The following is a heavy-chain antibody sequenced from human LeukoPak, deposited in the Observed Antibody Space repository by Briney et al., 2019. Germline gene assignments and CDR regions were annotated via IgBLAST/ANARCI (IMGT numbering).Heavy chain of an antibody. CDR2: IYSGCST. CDR3: ARRGAATKGFDY. CDR1: GFTVSSNY. V-gene: IGHV3-66*04. D-gene: IGHD2-15*01. J-gene: IGHJ4*02. Sequence: PGGSLRLSCAASGFTVSSNYMSWVRQSPGKGLEWVSVIYSGCSTYYADSGKGRFTISRDTAKKPLYLQMNSLRAEDTAVYYCARRGAATKGFDYWGQGTLVTVSS.